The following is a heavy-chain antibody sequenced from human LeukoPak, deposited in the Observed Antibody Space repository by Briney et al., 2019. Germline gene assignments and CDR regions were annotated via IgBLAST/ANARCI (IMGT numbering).Heavy chain of an antibody. CDR3: ARGTYLDF. Sequence: ASVKVSCKASGYTFTTYGITWVRQAPGQGLEWVGWINTYNGNTEYALNVQGRVTVTAHTSSSTAYLELRSLRSDDTAVYYCARGTYLDFWGQGTLVTVSS. J-gene: IGHJ4*02. CDR1: GYTFTTYG. V-gene: IGHV1-18*01. CDR2: INTYNGNT.